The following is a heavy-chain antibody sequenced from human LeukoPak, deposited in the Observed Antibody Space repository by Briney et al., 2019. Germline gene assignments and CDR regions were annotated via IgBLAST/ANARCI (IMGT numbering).Heavy chain of an antibody. J-gene: IGHJ4*02. V-gene: IGHV3-48*03. CDR3: ARDPGSFWSGYPGPFDY. CDR2: ISSSGSTI. CDR1: GFTFSSYE. Sequence: GGSPRLSCAASGFTFSSYEMNWVRQAPGKGLEWVSYISSSGSTIYYADSVKGRFTISRDNAKNSLYLQMNSLRAEDTAVYYCARDPGSFWSGYPGPFDYWGQGTLVTVSS. D-gene: IGHD3-3*01.